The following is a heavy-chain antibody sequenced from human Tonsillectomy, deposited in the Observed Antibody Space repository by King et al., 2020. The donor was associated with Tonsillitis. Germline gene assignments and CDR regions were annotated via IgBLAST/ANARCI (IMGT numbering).Heavy chain of an antibody. CDR2: MSYDGSNK. CDR1: GLTFSSYA. J-gene: IGHJ4*02. D-gene: IGHD2-21*01. Sequence: VQLVESGGGVVQPGRSLRLSCVVSGLTFSSYAMHWVRQAPGKGLEWVAVMSYDGSNKYYADSVKGRFTISRDNSKNTLYLQMNSRRAGDTAVYYCARGDDYGDYWGQGTLVTVSS. V-gene: IGHV3-30*04. CDR3: ARGDDYGDY.